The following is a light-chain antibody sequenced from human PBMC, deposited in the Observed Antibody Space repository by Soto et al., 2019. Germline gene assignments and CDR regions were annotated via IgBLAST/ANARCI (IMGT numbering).Light chain of an antibody. CDR1: SSDVGGYNY. V-gene: IGLV2-14*01. CDR3: SSYTSSSTLYV. J-gene: IGLJ1*01. Sequence: QSALTQPASVSGSPRHASTISCTGTSSDVGGYNYVSWYQQHPGKAPKPMIYDVSNRPSGVSNRFSGSKSGNTASLTISGLQAEDEADYYCSSYTSSSTLYVFGTGTKVTVL. CDR2: DVS.